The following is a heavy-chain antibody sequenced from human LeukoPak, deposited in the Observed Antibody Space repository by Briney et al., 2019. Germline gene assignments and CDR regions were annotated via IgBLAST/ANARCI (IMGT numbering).Heavy chain of an antibody. CDR3: ARLYSSYGIGHFDC. Sequence: GESLKSSCKGSGYSFTSYWIGWVRQMPGKGLECMGIIYPGDSDTRYSPSFQGQVTISADKSSSTAYLQWSGLKASDTAIYYCARLYSSYGIGHFDCWGQGTLVTVSS. CDR1: GYSFTSYW. V-gene: IGHV5-51*01. D-gene: IGHD4-11*01. J-gene: IGHJ4*02. CDR2: IYPGDSDT.